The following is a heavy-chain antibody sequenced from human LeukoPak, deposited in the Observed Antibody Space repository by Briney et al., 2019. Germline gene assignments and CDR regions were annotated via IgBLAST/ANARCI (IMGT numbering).Heavy chain of an antibody. J-gene: IGHJ6*02. CDR1: GFTFGDYA. CDR3: ASYCSGGSCYSWNHKNYYYGMDV. V-gene: IGHV3-49*03. Sequence: HPGGSLRLSCTASGFTFGDYAMSWFRQAPGKGLEWVGFIRSKAYGGTTEYAASVKGRFTISRDDSKSIAYLQMNSLKTEDTAVYYCASYCSGGSCYSWNHKNYYYGMDVWGQGTTVTVSS. CDR2: IRSKAYGGTT. D-gene: IGHD2-15*01.